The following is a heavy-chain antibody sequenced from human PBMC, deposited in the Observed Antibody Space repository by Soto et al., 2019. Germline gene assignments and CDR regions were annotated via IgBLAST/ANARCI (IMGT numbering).Heavy chain of an antibody. CDR1: GFTFSTYG. V-gene: IGHV3-33*01. CDR2: ISYDGSDE. CDR3: SDLGNYGN. Sequence: VQLVESGGGVVQPGRSLRLSCVASGFTFSTYGMHWVRQAPGKGPEWVALISYDGSDEYYADSVKGRFTISRDNSKNTLYLQMDSLRAEDTAVYYCSDLGNYGNWGQGTLVTVSP. J-gene: IGHJ4*02. D-gene: IGHD1-7*01.